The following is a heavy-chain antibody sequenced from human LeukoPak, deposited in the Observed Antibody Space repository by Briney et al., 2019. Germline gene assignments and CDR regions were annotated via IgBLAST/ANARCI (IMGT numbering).Heavy chain of an antibody. V-gene: IGHV1-46*01. Sequence: ASVKVSCKASGYTFTSCYMHWVRQAPGQGLEWMGIINPSGGSTSYAQKFQGRVTMTRDTSTSTVYMELSSLRSEDTAVYYCARRANYYDSSGYYLDYWGQGTLVTVSS. J-gene: IGHJ4*02. D-gene: IGHD3-22*01. CDR2: INPSGGST. CDR3: ARRANYYDSSGYYLDY. CDR1: GYTFTSCY.